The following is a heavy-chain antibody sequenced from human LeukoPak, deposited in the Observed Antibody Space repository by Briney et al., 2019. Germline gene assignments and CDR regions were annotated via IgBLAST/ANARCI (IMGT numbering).Heavy chain of an antibody. CDR2: ISGSGGST. CDR3: AKDLPKYYDFWSGYYSLFDY. J-gene: IGHJ4*02. Sequence: PGGSPRLSCAASGFTFSSYAMSWVRQAPGKGLEWVSAISGSGGSTYYADSVKGRFTISRDNSKNTLYLQMNSLRAEDTAVYYCAKDLPKYYDFWSGYYSLFDYWGQGTLVTVSS. D-gene: IGHD3-3*01. V-gene: IGHV3-23*01. CDR1: GFTFSSYA.